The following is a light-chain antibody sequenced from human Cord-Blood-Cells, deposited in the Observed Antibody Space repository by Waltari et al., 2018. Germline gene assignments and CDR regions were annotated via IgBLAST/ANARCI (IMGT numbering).Light chain of an antibody. CDR1: QSVLYSSNNKNY. J-gene: IGKJ1*01. CDR3: QQYYSTPLT. CDR2: WAS. Sequence: DIVMTQSPDSLAVSLGERATINCKSSQSVLYSSNNKNYLAWYLQKPGQPPKLLIYWASTRESGVPDRFSGSGSGTDFTLTISSLQAEDVAVYYCQQYYSTPLTFGQGP. V-gene: IGKV4-1*01.